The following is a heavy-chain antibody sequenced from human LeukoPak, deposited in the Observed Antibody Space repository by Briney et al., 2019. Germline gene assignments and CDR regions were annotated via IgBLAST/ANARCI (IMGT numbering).Heavy chain of an antibody. CDR3: ARDSSTIFGVVTF. J-gene: IGHJ4*02. CDR1: GFTFSSYS. CDR2: ISSISSYI. V-gene: IGHV3-21*01. D-gene: IGHD3-3*01. Sequence: GGSLRLSCAASGFTFSSYSMNWVRQAPGKGLEWVSSISSISSYIYYADSVKGRFTIARDNAKNSLSQQMNSLRAEDTAVYYCARDSSTIFGVVTFWGQGTLVTVSS.